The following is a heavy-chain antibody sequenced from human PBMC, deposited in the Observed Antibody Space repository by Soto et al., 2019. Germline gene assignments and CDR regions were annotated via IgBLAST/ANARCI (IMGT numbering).Heavy chain of an antibody. CDR1: GESFSGYY. V-gene: IGHV4-34*01. CDR2: INHSGST. D-gene: IGHD1-26*01. J-gene: IGHJ6*02. CDR3: ARAFREVAGPYYYYYGMDV. Sequence: SETLSLTCAVYGESFSGYYWSWIRQPPGKGLEWIGEINHSGSTNCNPSLKSRVTISVDTSKNQFSLKLSSLTAADTAVYYCARAFREVAGPYYYYYGMDVWGPGTPV.